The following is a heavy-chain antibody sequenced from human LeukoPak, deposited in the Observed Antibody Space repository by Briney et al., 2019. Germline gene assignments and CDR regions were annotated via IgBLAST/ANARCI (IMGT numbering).Heavy chain of an antibody. CDR3: ARALTMVRGFDP. J-gene: IGHJ5*02. CDR1: GGSISSSSYY. Sequence: SETLSLTCAVSGGSISSSSYYWGWIRQPPGKGLEWIGSIYYSGSTYYNPSLKSRVTISVDTSKNQVSLKMSSVTAADTAVYYCARALTMVRGFDPWGQGTLVTVSS. V-gene: IGHV4-39*07. CDR2: IYYSGST. D-gene: IGHD3-10*01.